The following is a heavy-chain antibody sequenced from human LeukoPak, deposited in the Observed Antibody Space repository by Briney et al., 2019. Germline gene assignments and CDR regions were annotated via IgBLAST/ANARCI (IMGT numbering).Heavy chain of an antibody. CDR1: GFTVSSNY. V-gene: IGHV3-66*01. J-gene: IGHJ4*02. CDR3: ARARNCDN. D-gene: IGHD1-7*01. CDR2: IYSGGST. Sequence: PLGVLRLSCAASGFTVSSNYMNWVRQAPGKGLEWVSLIYSGGSTHYADSVKGRFTISRDNSKNTLYLQMNSLRAEDTAVYYCARARNCDNWGQGTLVTVSS.